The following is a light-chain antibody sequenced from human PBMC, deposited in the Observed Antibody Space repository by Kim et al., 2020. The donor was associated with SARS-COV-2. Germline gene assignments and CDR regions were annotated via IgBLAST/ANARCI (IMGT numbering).Light chain of an antibody. CDR1: SSNIGSNY. Sequence: QSVLTQPPSAPGTPGQRVTISCSGSSSNIGSNYVYWYQQLPGTAPKLLIYRNNQRPSGVPDRFSGSKSGTSASQAICGLQSEDEADYYCATWDDSLSGWVLSGRTQLTDL. CDR2: RNN. CDR3: ATWDDSLSGWV. V-gene: IGLV1-47*01. J-gene: IGLJ3*02.